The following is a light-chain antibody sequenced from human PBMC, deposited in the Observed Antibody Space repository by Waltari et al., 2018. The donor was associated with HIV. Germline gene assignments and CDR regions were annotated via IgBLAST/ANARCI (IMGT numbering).Light chain of an antibody. V-gene: IGLV2-14*01. Sequence: QSALTQPASVSGSPGQSIPISCTGTNRDVAASNYLSWYQQHPGKAPKLLIYEVTNRPPGISNRFSGSKSGNTASMTISGLQPEDEADYYCSSYTITTAIVFGGGTKLTVL. CDR2: EVT. J-gene: IGLJ2*01. CDR3: SSYTITTAIV. CDR1: NRDVAASNY.